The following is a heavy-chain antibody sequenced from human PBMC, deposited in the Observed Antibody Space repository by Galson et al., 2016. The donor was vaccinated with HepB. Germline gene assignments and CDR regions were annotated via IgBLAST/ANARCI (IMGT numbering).Heavy chain of an antibody. CDR3: ARYGSGAGYTGALDI. CDR2: VFYTGSA. V-gene: IGHV4-61*01. Sequence: SETLSLTCTVSGGSLSRGSYYWSWIRQPPGKGLEWIGYVFYTGSASYNPSLKSRVTISVDPSKNQLSLDLRSVTAADTAVYFCARYGSGAGYTGALDIWGQGTTVTV. CDR1: GGSLSRGSYY. D-gene: IGHD2-15*01. J-gene: IGHJ6*02.